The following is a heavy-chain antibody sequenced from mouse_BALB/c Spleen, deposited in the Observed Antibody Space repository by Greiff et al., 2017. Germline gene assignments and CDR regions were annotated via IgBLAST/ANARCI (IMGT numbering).Heavy chain of an antibody. J-gene: IGHJ4*01. CDR2: IYPGGGYT. CDR1: GYTFTNYW. D-gene: IGHD1-1*01. Sequence: QVQLKQPGAELVRPGTSVKISCKASGYTFTNYWLGWVKQRPGHGLEWIGDIYPGGGYTNYNEKFKGKATLTADTSSSTAYMQLSSLTSEDSAVYFCARGRYYGSSLYYYAMDYWGQGTSVTVSS. V-gene: IGHV1-63*02. CDR3: ARGRYYGSSLYYYAMDY.